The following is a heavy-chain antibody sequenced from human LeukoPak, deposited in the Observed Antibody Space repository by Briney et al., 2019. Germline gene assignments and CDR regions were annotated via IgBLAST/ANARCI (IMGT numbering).Heavy chain of an antibody. D-gene: IGHD6-6*01. CDR2: IYAGGRT. J-gene: IGHJ4*02. Sequence: PGGSLRLSCVASGFTVSSNYMTWVRQAPGKGLEWVSVIYAGGRTYYADSVKGRFTISRVNSKDTLYLQMNNLRAEDTAVYYCARGRLAASTHAIDCWGQGTLVTVSS. CDR1: GFTVSSNY. CDR3: ARGRLAASTHAIDC. V-gene: IGHV3-53*01.